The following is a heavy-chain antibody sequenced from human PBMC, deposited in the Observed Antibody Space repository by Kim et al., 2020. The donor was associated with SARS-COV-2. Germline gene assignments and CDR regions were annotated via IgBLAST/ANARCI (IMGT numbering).Heavy chain of an antibody. J-gene: IGHJ4*02. CDR3: ARHEGQQLVTYYFDY. Sequence: PSFQGHVTISADKSISTAYLQWSSLKASDTAMYYCARHEGQQLVTYYFDYWGQGTLVTVSS. D-gene: IGHD6-13*01. V-gene: IGHV5-10-1*01.